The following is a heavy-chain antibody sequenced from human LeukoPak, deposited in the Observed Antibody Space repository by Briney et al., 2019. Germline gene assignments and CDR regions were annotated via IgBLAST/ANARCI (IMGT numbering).Heavy chain of an antibody. CDR1: GFTFSSYA. V-gene: IGHV3-30-3*01. J-gene: IGHJ4*02. Sequence: PGGSLRLSCAASGFTFSSYAMHWVRQAPGKGLEWVAVISYDGSNKYYADSVKGRFTISRDNSKNTLYLQMNSLRAEDTAVYYCARKLGILDYWGQGTLVTVSS. D-gene: IGHD7-27*01. CDR3: ARKLGILDY. CDR2: ISYDGSNK.